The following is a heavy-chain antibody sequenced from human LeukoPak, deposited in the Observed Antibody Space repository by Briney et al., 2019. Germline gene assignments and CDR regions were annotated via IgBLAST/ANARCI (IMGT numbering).Heavy chain of an antibody. V-gene: IGHV3-7*03. J-gene: IGHJ4*02. CDR2: IKQDGSEK. Sequence: GGSLRLSCAASGFTFSRYWMSWVRQAPGKGLEWVANIKQDGSEKYYVDSVKGRFTISRDNAKNSLYLQMNSLRAEDTALYYCAKTEYYYDSSGYSGYFDYWGQGTLVTVSS. D-gene: IGHD3-22*01. CDR1: GFTFSRYW. CDR3: AKTEYYYDSSGYSGYFDY.